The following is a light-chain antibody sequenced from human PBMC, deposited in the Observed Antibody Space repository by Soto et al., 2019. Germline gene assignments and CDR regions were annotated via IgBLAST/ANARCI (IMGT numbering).Light chain of an antibody. V-gene: IGKV1-33*01. J-gene: IGKJ5*01. Sequence: DIQMTQSPSSLSASVGDRVTITCQASQNIDNYLNWYQQKPGKAPNLLIYDASSLKTGVPSRFSGSGSGTDFTFTISSRQPEDFATYYCQHYDHVQVTFGQGTRLEIK. CDR3: QHYDHVQVT. CDR1: QNIDNY. CDR2: DAS.